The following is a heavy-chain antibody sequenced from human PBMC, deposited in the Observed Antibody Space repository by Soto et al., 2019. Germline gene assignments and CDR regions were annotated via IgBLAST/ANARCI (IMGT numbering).Heavy chain of an antibody. Sequence: QVQLVESGGGVVQPGRSLRLSCAASGFTFSSYAMHWVRQAPGKGLEWVAVISYDGSNKYYADSVKGRFTISRDNSKNTLYLQMNSLRAEDTAVYYCARVRETITMIANPLDYWGQGTLVTVSS. J-gene: IGHJ4*02. CDR2: ISYDGSNK. V-gene: IGHV3-30-3*01. D-gene: IGHD3-22*01. CDR3: ARVRETITMIANPLDY. CDR1: GFTFSSYA.